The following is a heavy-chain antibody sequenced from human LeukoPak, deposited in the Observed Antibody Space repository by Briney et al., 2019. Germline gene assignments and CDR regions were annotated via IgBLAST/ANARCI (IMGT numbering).Heavy chain of an antibody. V-gene: IGHV4-38-2*02. CDR3: ARDLSGSYFTVFDY. CDR1: GYSISSGYY. Sequence: SETLSLTCTVSGYSISSGYYWGWIRQPPGKGLEWIGSIYHSGSTYYNPSLKSRVTISVDTSKNQFSLKLSSVTAADTAVYYCARDLSGSYFTVFDYWGQGTLVTVSS. CDR2: IYHSGST. J-gene: IGHJ4*02. D-gene: IGHD1-26*01.